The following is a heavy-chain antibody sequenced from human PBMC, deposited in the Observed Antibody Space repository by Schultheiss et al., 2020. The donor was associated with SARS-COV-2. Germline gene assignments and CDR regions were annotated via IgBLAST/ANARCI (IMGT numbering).Heavy chain of an antibody. CDR3: ARGGPVYSSSWYWFDP. CDR2: ISSSGST. D-gene: IGHD6-13*01. V-gene: IGHV4-59*12. CDR1: AGSISGYY. Sequence: SETLSLTCSVSAGSISGYYWSWIRQPPGKGLEWIGYISSSGSTNYSPSLKSRVTISVDTSKDQFSLKLSSVTAADTAVYYCARGGPVYSSSWYWFDPWGQGTLVTVSS. J-gene: IGHJ5*02.